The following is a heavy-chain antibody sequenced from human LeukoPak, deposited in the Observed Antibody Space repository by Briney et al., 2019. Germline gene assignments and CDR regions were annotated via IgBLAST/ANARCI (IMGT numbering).Heavy chain of an antibody. J-gene: IGHJ4*02. CDR2: ISGSGGST. V-gene: IGHV3-23*01. CDR3: AKHHLEDSSIAARDMGLGY. Sequence: GGSLRLSCAASGFTFSSYAMSWVRQAPGKGLEWVSAISGSGGSTYYADSVKGRFTISRDNSKNTLYLQMNSLRAEHTAVYYCAKHHLEDSSIAARDMGLGYWGQGTLVTVSS. CDR1: GFTFSSYA. D-gene: IGHD6-6*01.